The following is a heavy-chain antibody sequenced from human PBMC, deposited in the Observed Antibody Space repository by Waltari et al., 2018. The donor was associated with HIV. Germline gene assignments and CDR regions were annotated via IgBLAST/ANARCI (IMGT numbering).Heavy chain of an antibody. CDR3: ARLKYSSGFFDY. J-gene: IGHJ4*02. CDR1: GFTFSDYY. Sequence: QVQLVESGGGLVNPGGSLRLSCATSGFTFSDYYMTWIRQAPGKGLECVLYIRSDTDTIYYADSVKGRFTISRDNAKNSLYLQMNRLSVEDTAVYYGARLKYSSGFFDYWGQGALVTVSS. V-gene: IGHV3-11*01. D-gene: IGHD6-19*01. CDR2: IRSDTDTI.